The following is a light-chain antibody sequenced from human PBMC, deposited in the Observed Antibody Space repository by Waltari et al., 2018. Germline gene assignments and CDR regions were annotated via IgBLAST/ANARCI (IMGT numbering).Light chain of an antibody. CDR2: EGT. CDR1: SSDFGGYNY. J-gene: IGLJ3*02. Sequence: QSALTQPPSASGSPGQSVTISCTGTSSDFGGYNYVSWYQQPPGKAPKVIIYEGTKRPSGVPDRFSASRFGNTASLTVSGLQAEDEADYYCSSYAGNPVFGGGTKLTVL. CDR3: SSYAGNPV. V-gene: IGLV2-8*01.